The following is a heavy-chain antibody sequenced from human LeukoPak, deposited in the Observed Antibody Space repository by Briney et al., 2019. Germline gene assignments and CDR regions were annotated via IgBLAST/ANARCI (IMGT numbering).Heavy chain of an antibody. J-gene: IGHJ4*02. D-gene: IGHD3-3*01. Sequence: PSETLSLTCAVSGGSISSGGYSWSWIRQPPGKGLEWIGYIYHSGSTYYNPSLKSRVTISVDRSKNQFSLKLSSVTAADTAVYYCARLPDFWSGYLEDYWGQGTLVTVSS. CDR3: ARLPDFWSGYLEDY. CDR2: IYHSGST. CDR1: GGSISSGGYS. V-gene: IGHV4-30-2*01.